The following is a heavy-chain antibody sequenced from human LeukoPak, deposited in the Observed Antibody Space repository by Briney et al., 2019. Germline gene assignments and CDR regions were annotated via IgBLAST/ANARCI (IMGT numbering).Heavy chain of an antibody. CDR2: IYYSGST. D-gene: IGHD2-2*02. CDR3: ARVVPAAIRGLAFDI. V-gene: IGHV4-59*01. Sequence: SETLSLTCTVSGGSISSYYWSWIRQPPGKGLEWIGYIYYSGSTNYNPSLKSRVTISVDTSKNQFSLKLSSVTAADTAVYYCARVVPAAIRGLAFDIWGQGTMVTVSS. CDR1: GGSISSYY. J-gene: IGHJ3*02.